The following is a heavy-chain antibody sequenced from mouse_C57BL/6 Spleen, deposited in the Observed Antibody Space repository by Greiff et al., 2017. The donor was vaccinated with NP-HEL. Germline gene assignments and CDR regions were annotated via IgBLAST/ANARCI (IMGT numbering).Heavy chain of an antibody. CDR2: IDPSDSET. V-gene: IGHV1-52*01. J-gene: IGHJ4*01. Sequence: VQLQQPGAELVRPGSSVKLSCKASGYTFTSYWMHWVKQRPIQGLEWIGNIDPSDSETHYNQKFKDKATLTVDKSSSTAYMQLSSLTSEDSAVYYCAREDYYGSRAMDYWGQGTSVTVSS. CDR3: AREDYYGSRAMDY. D-gene: IGHD1-1*01. CDR1: GYTFTSYW.